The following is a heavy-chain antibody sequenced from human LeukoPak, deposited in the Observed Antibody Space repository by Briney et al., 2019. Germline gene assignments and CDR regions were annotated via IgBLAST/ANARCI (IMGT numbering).Heavy chain of an antibody. CDR2: IYYGGNT. V-gene: IGHV4-39*01. CDR1: GGSISSNIYY. Sequence: SSETLSLTCTVSGGSISSNIYYWGWIRQPPGKGLEWIGSIYYGGNTYYNPSLKSRATISVDTSKNQFSLKLSAVTAADTAVYYCARHQGYGSGSNYAYWAQGTLVTVSS. CDR3: ARHQGYGSGSNYAY. D-gene: IGHD3-10*01. J-gene: IGHJ4*02.